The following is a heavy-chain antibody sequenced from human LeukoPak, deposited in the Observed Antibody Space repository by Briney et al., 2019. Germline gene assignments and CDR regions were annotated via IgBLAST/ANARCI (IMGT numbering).Heavy chain of an antibody. CDR2: VHYSGST. Sequence: SETLSLTCTVSGGSISSYYWTWIRQPPGKGLEWIASVHYSGSTYYNPSLKSRLTISVDTSKNQFSLELSSVTAADTALYFCARQLYVSGSYYAPMDVWGKGTTVTISS. D-gene: IGHD3-10*01. J-gene: IGHJ6*03. CDR3: ARQLYVSGSYYAPMDV. CDR1: GGSISSYY. V-gene: IGHV4-59*05.